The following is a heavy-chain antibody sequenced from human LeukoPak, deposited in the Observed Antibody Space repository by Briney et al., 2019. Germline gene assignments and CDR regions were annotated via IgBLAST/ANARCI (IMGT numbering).Heavy chain of an antibody. CDR1: GFTFSDYS. Sequence: GGSLRLSCAASGFTFSDYSMTWVRQAPVKGLEWISYIGIDSGNTNYADSVKGRFTISGDKAKNSLYLQMNSLRVEDTAVYYCARDYKYAFDNWGQGTLVTVSS. V-gene: IGHV3-48*01. CDR3: ARDYKYAFDN. J-gene: IGHJ4*02. D-gene: IGHD5-24*01. CDR2: IGIDSGNT.